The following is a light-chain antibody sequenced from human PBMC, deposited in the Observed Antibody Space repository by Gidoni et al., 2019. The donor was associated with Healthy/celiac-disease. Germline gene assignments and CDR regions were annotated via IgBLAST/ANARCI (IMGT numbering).Light chain of an antibody. CDR2: DAS. Sequence: EIVFKQSPATLSLSPGERATLSCRASQSVSSYLAWYQQKPGQAPRLPIYDASNRATGIPARFSGSGSETDFTLTISSLEPEDFAVYYCQQRSNWITFGQGTRLEIK. CDR1: QSVSSY. V-gene: IGKV3-11*01. J-gene: IGKJ5*01. CDR3: QQRSNWIT.